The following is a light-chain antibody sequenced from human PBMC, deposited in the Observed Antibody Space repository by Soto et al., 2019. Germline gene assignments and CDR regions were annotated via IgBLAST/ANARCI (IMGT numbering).Light chain of an antibody. V-gene: IGKV3-20*01. CDR3: QQYGSSPIM. CDR1: QSVSSGY. CDR2: GAS. J-gene: IGKJ5*01. Sequence: EIVLTQSPGTLSLSPGERATLSCRASQSVSSGYLAWYQQKPGQAPRVLIYGASSRATGPPDRFSGRGAGTDFTLTSSRLDPEDFAVYYCQQYGSSPIMFGQGTRLEIK.